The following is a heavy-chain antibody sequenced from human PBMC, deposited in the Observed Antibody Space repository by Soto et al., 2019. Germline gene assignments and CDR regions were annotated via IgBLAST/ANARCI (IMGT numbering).Heavy chain of an antibody. V-gene: IGHV4-31*03. CDR2: IYYSGST. Sequence: QVQLQESGPGLVKPSQTLSLTCTVSGGSISSGGYYWSWIRQHPGKGLEWIGYIYYSGSTYYNPSLKGRVTRSVDTSKNQFSLKLSSVTAADTAVYYCAREVGPSSGYENYYYYYMDVWGKGTTVTVSS. D-gene: IGHD5-12*01. J-gene: IGHJ6*03. CDR3: AREVGPSSGYENYYYYYMDV. CDR1: GGSISSGGYY.